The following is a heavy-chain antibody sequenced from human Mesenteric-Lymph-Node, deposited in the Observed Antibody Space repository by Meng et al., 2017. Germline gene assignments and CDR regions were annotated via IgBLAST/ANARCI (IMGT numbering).Heavy chain of an antibody. D-gene: IGHD1-26*01. Sequence: QVQLQEYGPGLVKTSQTLSLTCTVYGGSFSGYYWSWIRQPPGKGLEWIGYIYYSGNTNYNPSLKSRVTISVDTSKNQFSLNLSSVTAADTAIYYCASWVGATKFDYWGQGTLVTVSS. J-gene: IGHJ4*02. CDR1: GGSFSGYY. CDR3: ASWVGATKFDY. V-gene: IGHV4-59*01. CDR2: IYYSGNT.